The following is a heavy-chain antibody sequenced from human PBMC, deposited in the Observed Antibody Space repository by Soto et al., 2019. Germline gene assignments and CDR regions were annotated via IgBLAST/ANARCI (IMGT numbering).Heavy chain of an antibody. Sequence: QVQLVQSGSEVKKPGSSVRVSCKTSGDTFSIYTISWVRQAPGQGLEWMGRVLPFLDITSYSQRFQGRVTMTADRSTTTASMELTSLRSEDTAVYYCARDRDNSNWPNFASWGEGTLVTVSS. D-gene: IGHD6-13*01. CDR1: GDTFSIYT. J-gene: IGHJ4*02. V-gene: IGHV1-69*02. CDR3: ARDRDNSNWPNFAS. CDR2: VLPFLDIT.